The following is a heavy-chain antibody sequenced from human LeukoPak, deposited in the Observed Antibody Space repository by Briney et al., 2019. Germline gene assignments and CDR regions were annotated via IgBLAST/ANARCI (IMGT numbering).Heavy chain of an antibody. CDR3: ARDRPGGYYDSSVNWFDP. J-gene: IGHJ5*02. CDR2: IYTSGST. V-gene: IGHV4-61*02. CDR1: GGSISSGSYY. D-gene: IGHD3-22*01. Sequence: SQTLSLTCAVSGGSISSGSYYWSCIRQPAGKGLEWIGRIYTSGSTNYNPSLKSRVTLSDDTSKNQFSLKLSSVTAADTAVYYCARDRPGGYYDSSVNWFDPWGQGTLVTVSS.